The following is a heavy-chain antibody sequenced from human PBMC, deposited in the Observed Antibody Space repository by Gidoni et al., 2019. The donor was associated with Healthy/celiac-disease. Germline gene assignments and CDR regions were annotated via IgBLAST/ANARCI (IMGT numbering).Heavy chain of an antibody. CDR2: INHSGST. CDR3: ARGSPHPAFDI. Sequence: QVQLQQWGAGLLKPSETLSLTCAVYGGSFSGYYWSWIRQPPGKGLEWIGEINHSGSTNYNPSLKSRVTISVDTSKNQFSLKLSSVTAADTAVYYCARGSPHPAFDIWGQGTMVTVSS. J-gene: IGHJ3*02. CDR1: GGSFSGYY. V-gene: IGHV4-34*01.